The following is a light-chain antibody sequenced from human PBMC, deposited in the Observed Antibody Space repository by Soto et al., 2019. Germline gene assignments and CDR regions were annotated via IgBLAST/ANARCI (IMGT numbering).Light chain of an antibody. V-gene: IGKV1-5*03. CDR2: KAS. CDR3: QQYDYYPYT. CDR1: QSISSW. Sequence: DIQMTQSPSTLSASVGDRVTITCRASQSISSWLAWYQQKPGEAPKILIYKASSVKTGVPSRFSGSRSGTEFTLTISSLQPDDFATYYCQQYDYYPYTFGQGTKLEIK. J-gene: IGKJ2*01.